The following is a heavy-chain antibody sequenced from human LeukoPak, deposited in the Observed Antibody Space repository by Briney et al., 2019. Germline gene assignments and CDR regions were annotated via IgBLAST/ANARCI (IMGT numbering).Heavy chain of an antibody. J-gene: IGHJ4*02. CDR2: INPSGGST. V-gene: IGHV1-46*01. CDR1: GYTFTSYY. Sequence: ASVKVSCKASGYTFTSYYMHWVRQAPGQGLEWMGIINPSGGSTSYAQKFQGRVTMTRDMSTSTVYMELSRPRSDDTAVYYCARVFQKQLSDYWGQGSLVTVSS. CDR3: ARVFQKQLSDY. D-gene: IGHD6-13*01.